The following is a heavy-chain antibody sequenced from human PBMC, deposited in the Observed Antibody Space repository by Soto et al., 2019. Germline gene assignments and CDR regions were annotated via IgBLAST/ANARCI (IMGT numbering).Heavy chain of an antibody. J-gene: IGHJ4*02. V-gene: IGHV4-34*01. Sequence: QVQLQQWGAGLLKPSETLSLTCAVYGGSFSGYYWSWIRQPPGKGLEWIGEINHSGSTNYNPSLKSRVTLSVDTSKNQFSLKLSSVTAADTAVYYCARGGIVVVPAAMRSWNYWGQGTLVTVSS. D-gene: IGHD2-2*01. CDR1: GGSFSGYY. CDR2: INHSGST. CDR3: ARGGIVVVPAAMRSWNY.